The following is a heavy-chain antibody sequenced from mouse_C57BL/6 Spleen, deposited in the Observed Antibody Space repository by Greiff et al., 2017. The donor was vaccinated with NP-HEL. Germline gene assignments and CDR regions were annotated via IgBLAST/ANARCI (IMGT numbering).Heavy chain of an antibody. Sequence: VQLQQSGAELVKPGASVKMSCKASGYTFTTYPIEWMTQNHGKSLEWIGNFHPYNDDTKYNEKFKGKATLTVEKSSSTVYLEVSRLTSDDSAVYYCARGETAQALAWFAYWGQGTLVTVSA. J-gene: IGHJ3*01. V-gene: IGHV1-47*01. D-gene: IGHD3-2*02. CDR3: ARGETAQALAWFAY. CDR1: GYTFTTYP. CDR2: FHPYNDDT.